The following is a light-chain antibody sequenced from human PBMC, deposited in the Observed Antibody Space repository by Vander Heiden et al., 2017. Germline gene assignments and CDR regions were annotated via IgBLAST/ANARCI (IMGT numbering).Light chain of an antibody. J-gene: IGKJ4*01. Sequence: EIVLIPSPLSPLVPPGETASIPCTSSQILLESDDGNTYLDWYLQRPGQSPQLLIYTLSSRASGVPDRFSASGSGTDFTLKISGVEAEDVGVYYCMQRIEFPLTFGGGTKLEIK. CDR3: MQRIEFPLT. CDR2: TLS. CDR1: QILLESDDGNTY. V-gene: IGKV2-40*01.